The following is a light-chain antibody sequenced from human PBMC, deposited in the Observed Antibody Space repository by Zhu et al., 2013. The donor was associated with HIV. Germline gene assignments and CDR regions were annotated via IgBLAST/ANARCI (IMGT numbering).Light chain of an antibody. CDR3: QQYGSSPGS. V-gene: IGKV3-20*01. Sequence: IVLTQSPGTLTLSPGERATLSCRASQNIRNNYLAWYQQKPGQTPVLLIYRASDRATDIPDRFSGSGSGTDFTLTISRLEPEDFAVYYCQQYGSSPGSFGQGTKLEIK. CDR1: QNIRNNY. CDR2: RAS. J-gene: IGKJ2*03.